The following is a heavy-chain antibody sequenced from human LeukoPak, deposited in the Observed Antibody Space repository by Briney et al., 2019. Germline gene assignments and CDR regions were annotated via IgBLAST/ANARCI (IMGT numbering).Heavy chain of an antibody. V-gene: IGHV3-74*01. CDR3: ARGWGQRITIFGVVTDAFDI. Sequence: PGGSLRLSCAASGFTLSSYWMHWVRQAPGKGLVWVSRINSDGSSTSYADSVKGRFTISRDNAKNTLYLQMHSLRAEDTAVYYCARGWGQRITIFGVVTDAFDIWGQGTMVTVSS. CDR2: INSDGSST. CDR1: GFTLSSYW. J-gene: IGHJ3*02. D-gene: IGHD3-3*01.